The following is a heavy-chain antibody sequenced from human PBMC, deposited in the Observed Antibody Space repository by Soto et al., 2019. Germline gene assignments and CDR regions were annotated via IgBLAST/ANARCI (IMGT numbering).Heavy chain of an antibody. Sequence: EVQLVESGGGLVQPGGSLTLSCVASGFTFSSHEMKWVRQALGKGLEWVSYISVVGSTKYYADSVKGRFNISRDNAKNSLYRQMKSLRAEATAVYYCARARDYDYHYSGMDVCCQGTTVTVSS. CDR1: GFTFSSHE. D-gene: IGHD4-17*01. CDR3: ARARDYDYHYSGMDV. V-gene: IGHV3-48*03. J-gene: IGHJ6*02. CDR2: ISVVGSTK.